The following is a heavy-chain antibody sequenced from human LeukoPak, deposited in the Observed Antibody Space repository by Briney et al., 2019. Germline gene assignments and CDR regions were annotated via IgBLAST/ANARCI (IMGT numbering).Heavy chain of an antibody. Sequence: SETLSLTCTVSGGSISSGGYYWSWIRQHPGKGLEWIGYIYYSGSTYYNPSLKSRVTISVDTSKNQFSLKLSSVTAADTAVYYCARASEYSSSWYSPSFDYWGQGTLVTVSS. CDR2: IYYSGST. J-gene: IGHJ4*02. CDR3: ARASEYSSSWYSPSFDY. D-gene: IGHD6-13*01. V-gene: IGHV4-31*03. CDR1: GGSISSGGYY.